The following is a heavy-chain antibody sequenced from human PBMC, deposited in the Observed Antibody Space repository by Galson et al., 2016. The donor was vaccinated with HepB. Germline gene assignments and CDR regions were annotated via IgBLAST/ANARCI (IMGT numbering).Heavy chain of an antibody. CDR2: IKQDGSEK. D-gene: IGHD5-18*01. J-gene: IGHJ4*02. CDR3: ARAQWILARRAAYFDY. V-gene: IGHV3-7*04. CDR1: GFPFSNYW. Sequence: SLRLSCAASGFPFSNYWMNWVRQAPGKGLEWVANIKQDGSEKYYVDSVKGRFTISRDNARNSMYLQMNSLRADDTAAYYCARAQWILARRAAYFDYWGQGILVTVSP.